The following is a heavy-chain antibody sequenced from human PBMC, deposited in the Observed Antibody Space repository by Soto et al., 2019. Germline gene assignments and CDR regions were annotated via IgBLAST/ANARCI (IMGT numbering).Heavy chain of an antibody. CDR1: GGSISSGGYY. CDR2: IYYSGST. J-gene: IGHJ4*02. Sequence: LSLTCTVSGGSISSGGYYWSWIRQHPGRGLEWIGYIYYSGSTYYNPSLKSRVTISVDTSKNQFSLKLSSVTAADTAVYYCARVPSVTYYFDYWGQVTLVTVSS. D-gene: IGHD4-17*01. V-gene: IGHV4-31*03. CDR3: ARVPSVTYYFDY.